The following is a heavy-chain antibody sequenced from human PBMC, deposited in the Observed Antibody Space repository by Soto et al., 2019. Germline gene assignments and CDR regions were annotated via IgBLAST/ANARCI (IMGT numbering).Heavy chain of an antibody. CDR2: IYWDDDK. D-gene: IGHD1-26*01. CDR3: AHSGGIKGAFDI. J-gene: IGHJ3*02. CDR1: GFSLSTSGVD. V-gene: IGHV2-5*02. Sequence: QITLKESGPPLVKPTQTLTLTCTFSGFSLSTSGVDVDWIRQPPEKALEWLALIYWDDDKRYSPSLKSRLTITKDTSKNQVVLTMTNMDPVDTATYYCAHSGGIKGAFDIWGQGTMVTVSS.